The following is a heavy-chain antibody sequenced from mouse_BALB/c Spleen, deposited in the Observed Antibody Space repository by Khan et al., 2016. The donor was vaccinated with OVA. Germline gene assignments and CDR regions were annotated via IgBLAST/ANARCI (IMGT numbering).Heavy chain of an antibody. D-gene: IGHD2-3*01. CDR2: ISTYYGNI. CDR1: GYTFADSG. V-gene: IGHV1S137*01. J-gene: IGHJ3*01. Sequence: QVQLQQSGPEPVRPGASVKISCKGSGYTFADSGMHWVRQSHVKSLEWIGVISTYYGNIKYNQKFVGRATMTVDKSSSTAYMELARLTSEDSAVYFCARDGISEFAYWGQGTLVTVSA. CDR3: ARDGISEFAY.